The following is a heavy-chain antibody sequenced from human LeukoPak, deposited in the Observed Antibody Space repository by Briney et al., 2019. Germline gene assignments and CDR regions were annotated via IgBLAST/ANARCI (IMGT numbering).Heavy chain of an antibody. CDR3: AREAVGLDY. V-gene: IGHV3-33*08. CDR2: IWYDGSNK. D-gene: IGHD6-19*01. Sequence: GGSLRLSCVASGFPFSSYWMTWVRQAPGKGLEWVAVIWYDGSNKYYADSVKGRFTISRDNSKNTLYLQMNSLRAEDTAVYYCAREAVGLDYWGQGTLVTVSS. J-gene: IGHJ4*02. CDR1: GFPFSSYW.